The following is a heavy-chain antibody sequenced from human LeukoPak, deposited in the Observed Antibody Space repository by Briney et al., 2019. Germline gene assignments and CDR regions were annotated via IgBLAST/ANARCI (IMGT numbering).Heavy chain of an antibody. CDR1: GYTFTGYY. CDR2: INPNSGGT. V-gene: IGHV1-2*02. D-gene: IGHD3-22*01. J-gene: IGHJ4*02. Sequence: GASVKVSCKASGYTFTGYYMHWARQAPGQGLEWMGWINPNSGGTNYAQKFQGRVTMTRDTSTSTVYMELSSLRSEDTAVYYCARDSDSSGYGEYYFDYWGRGTLVTVSS. CDR3: ARDSDSSGYGEYYFDY.